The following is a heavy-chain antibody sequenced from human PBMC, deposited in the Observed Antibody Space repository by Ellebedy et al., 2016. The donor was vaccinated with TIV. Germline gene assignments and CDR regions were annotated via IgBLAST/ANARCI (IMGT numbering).Heavy chain of an antibody. V-gene: IGHV3-74*01. Sequence: GESLKISXVASGFTFSNYGMNWVRQAPGKGLVWVSRINSDGTNTNYADSVKGRFTVSRDNAKNTLYLQMNSLRAEDTAVYYCANDFGSPRGLDVWGQGTTVTVSS. CDR2: INSDGTNT. CDR1: GFTFSNYG. CDR3: ANDFGSPRGLDV. J-gene: IGHJ6*02. D-gene: IGHD3-10*01.